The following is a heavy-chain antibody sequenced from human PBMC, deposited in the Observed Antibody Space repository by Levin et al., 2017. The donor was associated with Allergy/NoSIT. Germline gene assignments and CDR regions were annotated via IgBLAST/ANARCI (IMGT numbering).Heavy chain of an antibody. V-gene: IGHV3-33*01. CDR2: IWYDGSNK. CDR1: GFTFSSYG. D-gene: IGHD3-10*01. CDR3: ARGGYYYGSGSYY. Sequence: GGSLRLSCAASGFTFSSYGMHWVRQAPGKGLEWVAVIWYDGSNKYYADSVKGRFTISRDNSKNTLYLQMNSLRAEDTAVYYCARGGYYYGSGSYYWGQGTLVTVSS. J-gene: IGHJ4*02.